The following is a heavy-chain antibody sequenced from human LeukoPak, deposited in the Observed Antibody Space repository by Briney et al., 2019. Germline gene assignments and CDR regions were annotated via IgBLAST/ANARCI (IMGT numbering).Heavy chain of an antibody. V-gene: IGHV3-30*03. CDR3: AREIDGGWFDP. CDR1: GFTFSSYG. Sequence: PGGSLRLSCAASGFTFSSYGMHWVRQAPGKGLEWVAVISYDGSNKYYADSVKGRFTISRDNSKNTLYLQMNSLRAEDTAVYYCAREIDGGWFDPWGQGTLVTVSS. J-gene: IGHJ5*02. CDR2: ISYDGSNK.